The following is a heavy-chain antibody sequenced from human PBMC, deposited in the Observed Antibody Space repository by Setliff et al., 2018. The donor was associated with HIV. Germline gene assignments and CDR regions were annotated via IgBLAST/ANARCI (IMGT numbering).Heavy chain of an antibody. CDR3: ASKGDYYTSKTLDS. V-gene: IGHV1-69*13. CDR1: GGTFSNYG. Sequence: ASVKVSCKASGGTFSNYGFAWVRQAPGQGLEWMGGIIPIFGSADYAQKFQGRVTISADESTSTVYLELSSLTSDDTAMYYCASKGDYYTSKTLDSWGQGTLVTVS. J-gene: IGHJ4*02. D-gene: IGHD3-10*01. CDR2: IIPIFGSA.